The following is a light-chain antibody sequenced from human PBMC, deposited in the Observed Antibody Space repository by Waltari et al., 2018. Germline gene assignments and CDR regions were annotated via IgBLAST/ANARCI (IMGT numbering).Light chain of an antibody. V-gene: IGLV8-61*01. CDR2: KIN. J-gene: IGLJ3*02. Sequence: QTVVTQEPSLSVSPGGTVTLTCALSSGSVSTTSYASWYQQTPGQSPRTLVYKINSRSSGVPVRFSGSVLENKAALTITGAQAEDESDYYCVLYMGSGIWVFGGGTKLTVL. CDR1: SGSVSTTSY. CDR3: VLYMGSGIWV.